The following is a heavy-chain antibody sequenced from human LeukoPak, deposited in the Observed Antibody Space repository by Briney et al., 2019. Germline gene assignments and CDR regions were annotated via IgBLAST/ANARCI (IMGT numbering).Heavy chain of an antibody. CDR2: INPSGGTT. J-gene: IGHJ4*02. CDR1: GYTFTTYY. V-gene: IGHV1-46*01. D-gene: IGHD2-15*01. CDR3: ARGGSGTWFCHDY. Sequence: ASVKVSFKASGYTFTTYYIHWVRQAPGQGLEWMGIINPSGGTTSYTQKFQGRVTMTRDTSTSTVHMELTSLTSEATAVYYCARGGSGTWFCHDYWGQGTLVTVSS.